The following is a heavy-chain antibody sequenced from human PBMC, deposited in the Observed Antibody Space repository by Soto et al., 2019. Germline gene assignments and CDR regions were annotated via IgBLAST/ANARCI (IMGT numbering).Heavy chain of an antibody. CDR2: INHSGTT. CDR1: GGSFSGYY. V-gene: IGHV4-34*01. CDR3: ARADRTLVTSYSLDV. D-gene: IGHD2-21*02. Sequence: SETLSLTCAVYGGSFSGYYWTWIRQPPGKGLEWIGEINHSGTTNFNPSLKSRLTISLDTSKKHFSLKLSSVTDADTAAYYCARADRTLVTSYSLDVWGQGTTGTVS. J-gene: IGHJ6*02.